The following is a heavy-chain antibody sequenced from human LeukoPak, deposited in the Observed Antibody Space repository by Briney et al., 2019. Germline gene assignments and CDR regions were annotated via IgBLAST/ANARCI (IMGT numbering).Heavy chain of an antibody. V-gene: IGHV4-4*07. CDR2: FYIGGIT. J-gene: IGHJ5*02. D-gene: IGHD2-15*01. CDR1: GDSISSYY. CDR3: ARVKPGGSSTSFDP. Sequence: SETLSLTCTVSGDSISSYYWSWIRQPAGRGMEWIGRFYIGGITNYNPSLKSRVTMSVDTSKNQFSLRLTSMTAADTAVYYCARVKPGGSSTSFDPWGQGTLVTVSS.